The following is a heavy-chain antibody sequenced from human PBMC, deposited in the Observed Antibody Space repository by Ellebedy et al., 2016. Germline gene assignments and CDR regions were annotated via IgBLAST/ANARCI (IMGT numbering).Heavy chain of an antibody. D-gene: IGHD1-1*01. V-gene: IGHV1-3*01. J-gene: IGHJ5*02. CDR1: GYPFSGSP. Sequence: ASVKVSXXASGYPFSGSPVHWVRQAPGQRLEWMGWINAGNGKTRYSQEFQDRLIITRDTSATTAYMELSSLTSADTAVYYCARGNWNDWFNPWGQGTLITVSS. CDR2: INAGNGKT. CDR3: ARGNWNDWFNP.